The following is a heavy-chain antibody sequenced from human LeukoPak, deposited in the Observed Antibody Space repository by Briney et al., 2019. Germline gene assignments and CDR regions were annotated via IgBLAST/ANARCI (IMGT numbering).Heavy chain of an antibody. V-gene: IGHV3-9*01. CDR2: ISWDTSST. J-gene: IGHJ3*02. Sequence: GRSLRLSCAASGFTFNNYAMHWVRQAPGKGLEWVSGISWDTSSTVYADSVKGRFTISRDNAKNSLYLQMNSLRAEDTALYYCAKSAAAGTRYDAFDIWGQGTMVTVSS. CDR1: GFTFNNYA. D-gene: IGHD6-13*01. CDR3: AKSAAAGTRYDAFDI.